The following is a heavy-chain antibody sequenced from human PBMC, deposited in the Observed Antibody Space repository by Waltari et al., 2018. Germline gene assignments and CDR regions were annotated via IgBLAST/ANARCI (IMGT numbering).Heavy chain of an antibody. CDR2: ISRRESD. CDR3: ATSSSGDWYFDL. V-gene: IGHV4-39*07. Sequence: QLQLQESGPGLVKPSETLFLTCNVSGGSISDTSYFWGWVRQPPGKGLEWIGSISRRESDLYKSSLTSRVTISVDTSKNQFSLKLSSVTAADTAVYYCATSSSGDWYFDLWGRGTLVTVSS. J-gene: IGHJ2*01. D-gene: IGHD1-26*01. CDR1: GGSISDTSYF.